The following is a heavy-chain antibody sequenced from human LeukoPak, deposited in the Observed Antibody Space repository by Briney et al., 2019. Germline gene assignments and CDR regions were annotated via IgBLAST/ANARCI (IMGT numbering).Heavy chain of an antibody. J-gene: IGHJ5*02. CDR2: IRSKANSYAT. CDR3: TSHGSSLGFDP. V-gene: IGHV3-73*01. CDR1: GFTFSGSA. Sequence: GGSQRLSCAASGFTFSGSAMHWVRQASGKGLEWVGRIRSKANSYATAYAASVKGRFTISRDDSKNTADLQMNSLKTEDTAVYYCTSHGSSLGFDPWGQGTLVTVSS. D-gene: IGHD6-6*01.